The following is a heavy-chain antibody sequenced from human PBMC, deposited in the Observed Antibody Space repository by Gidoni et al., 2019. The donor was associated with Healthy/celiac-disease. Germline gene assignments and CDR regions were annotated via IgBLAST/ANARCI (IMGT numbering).Heavy chain of an antibody. Sequence: EVQLLESVGGLVQPGGSLRRCCAASGFTFRSYAMSWVRQAPGKGLEWVAAISGSGGSTYYADSVKGRFTISRDNSKNTLYLQMNSLRAEDTAVYYCAKNGEYCSGGNCSHFDYWGQRTLVTVSS. V-gene: IGHV3-23*01. CDR2: ISGSGGST. J-gene: IGHJ4*02. D-gene: IGHD2-15*01. CDR1: GFTFRSYA. CDR3: AKNGEYCSGGNCSHFDY.